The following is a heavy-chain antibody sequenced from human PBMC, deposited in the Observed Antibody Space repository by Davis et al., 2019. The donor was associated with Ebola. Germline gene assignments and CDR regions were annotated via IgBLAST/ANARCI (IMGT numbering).Heavy chain of an antibody. J-gene: IGHJ4*02. CDR3: AFDF. CDR2: IDGSGSNT. CDR1: GFTFSFYA. Sequence: GESLKISCAASGFTFSFYAMSWVRQAPGKGLAWVSIIDGSGSNTYYTDSVKGRFTISRDNSRNMLYLQMDSLRAEDTAIYYCAFDFWGQGTLVTVSS. V-gene: IGHV3-23*01.